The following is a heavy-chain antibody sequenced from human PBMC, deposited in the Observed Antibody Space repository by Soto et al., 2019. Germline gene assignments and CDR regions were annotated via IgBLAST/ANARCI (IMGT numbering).Heavy chain of an antibody. Sequence: ASVKVSCKASGYTFTSYGISWVRQAPGQGLEWMGWISAYNGNTNYAQKLQGRVTMTTDTSTSTAYMELRSLRSDDTAVYYCARAVDGFGYYYYGMDVWGQGTTVTVSS. V-gene: IGHV1-18*01. CDR3: ARAVDGFGYYYYGMDV. CDR1: GYTFTSYG. D-gene: IGHD3-10*01. J-gene: IGHJ6*02. CDR2: ISAYNGNT.